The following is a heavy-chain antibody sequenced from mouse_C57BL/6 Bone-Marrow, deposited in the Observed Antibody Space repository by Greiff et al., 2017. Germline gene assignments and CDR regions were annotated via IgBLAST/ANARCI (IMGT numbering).Heavy chain of an antibody. CDR1: GYTFTSYW. CDR3: ASDDYGNHWYFDV. J-gene: IGHJ1*03. CDR2: IYPISGGT. Sequence: VQLQQSGAELVKPGASVKLSCKASGYTFTSYWMHWVKQRPGRGLEWIGRIYPISGGTKYNEKFKSKDTLTVDKSSSTAYMQLSSLTSEDSAVYYCASDDYGNHWYFDVWGTGTTVTVSS. D-gene: IGHD2-1*01. V-gene: IGHV1-72*01.